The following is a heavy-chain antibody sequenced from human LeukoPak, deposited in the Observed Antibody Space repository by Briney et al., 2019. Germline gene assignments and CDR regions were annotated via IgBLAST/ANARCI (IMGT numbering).Heavy chain of an antibody. CDR1: GFTFSSYG. Sequence: PGGALRVSCAASGFTFSSYGMSWGRQAPGKGLEWGSAISGSGGSTYYADSVKGRFTISSDNSTNTLYLQMNSLRAEATAVYYCAKIPASSTSCCYWGQGTLVTVSS. V-gene: IGHV3-23*01. CDR2: ISGSGGST. D-gene: IGHD2-2*01. CDR3: AKIPASSTSCCY. J-gene: IGHJ4*02.